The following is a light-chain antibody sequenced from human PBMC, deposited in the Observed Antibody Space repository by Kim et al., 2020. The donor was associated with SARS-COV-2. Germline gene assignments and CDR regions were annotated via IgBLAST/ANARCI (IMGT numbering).Light chain of an antibody. V-gene: IGLV3-19*01. Sequence: SSGLTQDPAVSVALGQTVRITCQGDSLRSYYGSWYQQKPGQAPVLVIYGNNNRPSGIPGRFSGSTSGNTASLTITGAQAEDEADYYCDSRDTSGNHVVFGGGTQLTVL. J-gene: IGLJ2*01. CDR2: GNN. CDR3: DSRDTSGNHVV. CDR1: SLRSYY.